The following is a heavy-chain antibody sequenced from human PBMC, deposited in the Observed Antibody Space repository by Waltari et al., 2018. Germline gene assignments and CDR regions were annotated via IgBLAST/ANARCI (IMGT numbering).Heavy chain of an antibody. CDR2: RKPDGSGK. Sequence: EVQLVESGGALVQPGGSVRLSCAASGFTFSTTWMCWVRQTPGKGLGWVANRKPDGSGKYYVDSVKGRFTISRDNAKNSLYLQMNSLRAEDTAVYFCASGGGRPFDYWGQGTLVTVSS. J-gene: IGHJ4*02. CDR3: ASGGGRPFDY. D-gene: IGHD3-16*01. CDR1: GFTFSTTW. V-gene: IGHV3-7*01.